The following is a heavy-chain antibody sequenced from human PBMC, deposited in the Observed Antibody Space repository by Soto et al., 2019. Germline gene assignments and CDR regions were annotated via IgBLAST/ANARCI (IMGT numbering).Heavy chain of an antibody. CDR1: GGSVTNINYF. CDR3: ARHEYVSSSYDLLDV. V-gene: IGHV4-39*01. Sequence: SETLSLTCSVSGGSVTNINYFWAWIRQSPGKGLEWIANIYYTGTTFYNPSLRSRVSMTIDASKNRFSLNLSSVTASDTALYYCARHEYVSSSYDLLDVWGQGTMVTVSS. D-gene: IGHD3-22*01. J-gene: IGHJ3*01. CDR2: IYYTGTT.